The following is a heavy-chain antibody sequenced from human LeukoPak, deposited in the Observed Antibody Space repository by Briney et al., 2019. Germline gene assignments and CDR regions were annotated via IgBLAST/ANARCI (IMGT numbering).Heavy chain of an antibody. CDR1: GFTFSDYY. J-gene: IGHJ4*02. CDR2: IYSGGST. CDR3: ARADGTGGPYDY. D-gene: IGHD3/OR15-3a*01. V-gene: IGHV3-53*01. Sequence: GGSLRLSCAASGFTFSDYYMSWIRQAPGKELEWVSVIYSGGSTHYADSVKGRFTVSRDNSKNTLFLQMNSLRAEDTAVYYCARADGTGGPYDYWGQGTLVTVSS.